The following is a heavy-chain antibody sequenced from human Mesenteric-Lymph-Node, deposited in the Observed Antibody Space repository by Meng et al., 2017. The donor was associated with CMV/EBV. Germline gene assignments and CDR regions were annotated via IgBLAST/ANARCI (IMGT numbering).Heavy chain of an antibody. D-gene: IGHD2-15*01. CDR3: ARTGGVAEYFQN. Sequence: SETLSLTCTVSGGSITSNDFYWGWIRQPPGKGLEWIGNIYYSGSTYYNRSLKSRVVISADTSKNQFSLKMSSVTAADTAVYYCARTGGVAEYFQNWGQGTLVTVSS. J-gene: IGHJ1*01. CDR1: GGSITSNDFY. CDR2: IYYSGST. V-gene: IGHV4-39*01.